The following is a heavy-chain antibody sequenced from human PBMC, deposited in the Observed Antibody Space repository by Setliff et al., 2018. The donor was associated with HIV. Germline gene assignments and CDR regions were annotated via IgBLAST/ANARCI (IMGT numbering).Heavy chain of an antibody. D-gene: IGHD2-15*01. Sequence: GGSLRLSCAASGFIFGNYAMSWVRQAPGKGLECVAVISGSGGDTYYADSVKGRFTISRDNAKNSLYLQMNSLRAEDTAVYYCARAGYCSGGTCYSGVDYWGQGTLVTVSS. J-gene: IGHJ4*02. CDR3: ARAGYCSGGTCYSGVDY. CDR1: GFIFGNYA. CDR2: ISGSGGDT. V-gene: IGHV3-23*01.